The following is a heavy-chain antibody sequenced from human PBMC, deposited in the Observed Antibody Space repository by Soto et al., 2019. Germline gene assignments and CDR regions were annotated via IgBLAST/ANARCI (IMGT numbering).Heavy chain of an antibody. CDR3: AREGGRGIAVAGTFDY. CDR2: IIPIFGTA. V-gene: IGHV1-69*12. Sequence: QVQLLQSGAEVKKPGSSVKVSCKASGGTFSSYAISWVRQAPGQGLEWMGGIIPIFGTANYAQKFQGRVTITADESTSTAYMELSSLRSEDTAVYYCAREGGRGIAVAGTFDYWGQGTLVTVSS. D-gene: IGHD6-19*01. J-gene: IGHJ4*02. CDR1: GGTFSSYA.